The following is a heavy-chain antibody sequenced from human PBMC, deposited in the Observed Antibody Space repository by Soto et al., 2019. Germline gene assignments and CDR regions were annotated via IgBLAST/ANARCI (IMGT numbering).Heavy chain of an antibody. CDR2: ISSSSSYI. V-gene: IGHV3-21*01. D-gene: IGHD4-17*01. CDR3: ASLRSRCFDY. Sequence: GGSLRLSCAASGFTFSSYSMNWVRQAPGKGLEWVSSISSSSSYIYYADSVKGRFTISRDNAKNSLYLQMNSLRAEDTAMYYCASLRSRCFDYWGQGTLVTVSS. CDR1: GFTFSSYS. J-gene: IGHJ4*02.